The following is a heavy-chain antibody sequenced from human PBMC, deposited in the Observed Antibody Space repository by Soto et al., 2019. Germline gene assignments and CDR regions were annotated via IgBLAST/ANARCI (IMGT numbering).Heavy chain of an antibody. J-gene: IGHJ6*02. CDR2: IKSKTDGGTT. D-gene: IGHD3-22*01. Sequence: GGSLRLSCAASGFTFSNAWMNWVRQAPGKGLEWVGRIKSKTDGGTTDYAAPVKGRFTISRDDSKNTLYLQMNSLKTEDTAVYYCTTHESGYYYDSSGYYSYYYYGMDVWGQGTTVTVSS. V-gene: IGHV3-15*07. CDR3: TTHESGYYYDSSGYYSYYYYGMDV. CDR1: GFTFSNAW.